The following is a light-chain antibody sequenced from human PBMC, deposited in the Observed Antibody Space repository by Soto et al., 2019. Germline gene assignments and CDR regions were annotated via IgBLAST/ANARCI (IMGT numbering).Light chain of an antibody. CDR1: QNIRNF. J-gene: IGKJ4*01. V-gene: IGKV1-39*01. Sequence: DIQMTQSPSSLSASVGDRVTITCRASQNIRNFLNWYQQKPGKAPSLLIAGASRLQSGVPSRFSGSGSGPDFTLTIVSLQPDDFASYYCQQCWGTPYSFGEGTKVEIK. CDR2: GAS. CDR3: QQCWGTPYS.